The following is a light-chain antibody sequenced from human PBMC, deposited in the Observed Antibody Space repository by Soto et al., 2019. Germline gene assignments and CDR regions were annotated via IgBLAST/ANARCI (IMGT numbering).Light chain of an antibody. CDR1: QSISSNY. V-gene: IGKV3-20*01. CDR2: GSS. CDR3: QQYGSSPFT. J-gene: IGKJ3*01. Sequence: EIVLTQCPGTLSLSPGERATLCCWGSQSISSNYLAWYQQKPGQPPRLLIPGSSIRATGIPKRFSGSASGTNFTLTISSLEPEDFAVFYCQQYGSSPFTFGPGTKVDNK.